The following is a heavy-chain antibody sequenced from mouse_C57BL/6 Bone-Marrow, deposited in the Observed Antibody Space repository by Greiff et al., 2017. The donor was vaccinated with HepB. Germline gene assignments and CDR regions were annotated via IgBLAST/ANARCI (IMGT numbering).Heavy chain of an antibody. J-gene: IGHJ1*03. CDR3: TGYYGSSCYWYVDV. CDR1: GFNIKDDY. V-gene: IGHV14-4*01. CDR2: IEPENGDT. D-gene: IGHD1-1*01. Sequence: EVQLQQSGAELVRPGASVKLSCTASGFNIKDDYMHWVKQRPEQGLEWIGWIEPENGDTEYASKFQGKATITADTSSNTAYLQLSSLTSEDTAVYYCTGYYGSSCYWYVDVWGTGTTVTVSS.